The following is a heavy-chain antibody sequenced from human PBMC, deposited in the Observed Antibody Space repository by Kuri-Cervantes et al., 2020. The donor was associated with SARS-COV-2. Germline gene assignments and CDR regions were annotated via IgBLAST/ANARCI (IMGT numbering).Heavy chain of an antibody. D-gene: IGHD1-1*01. CDR3: ARGPQVRGTTLGYYYYYYMDV. J-gene: IGHJ6*03. Sequence: GESLKISCAGSGFTFSRYAIHCVRQAPGKGLEWVAVISDDGKKRYYADSVKGRFTISRDNSQSTLYLQMNSLRAEDTAVYYCARGPQVRGTTLGYYYYYYMDVWGKGTTVTVSS. V-gene: IGHV3-30*04. CDR2: ISDDGKKR. CDR1: GFTFSRYA.